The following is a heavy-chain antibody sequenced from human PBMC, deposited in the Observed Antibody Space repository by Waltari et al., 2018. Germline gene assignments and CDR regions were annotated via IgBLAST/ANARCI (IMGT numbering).Heavy chain of an antibody. D-gene: IGHD3-22*01. V-gene: IGHV4-34*01. CDR2: IKHSDST. CDR3: ARGPVLSSGYYYDY. J-gene: IGHJ4*02. Sequence: QVQLQQWGAGLLKPSETLSLTCAVYGGSFSGYYWSWIRQPPGKGLEWIGEIKHSDSTTHNPSLKTRVPISVDTSKNLFSLKLSSVTAADTAVYYCARGPVLSSGYYYDYWGQGTLVTVSS. CDR1: GGSFSGYY.